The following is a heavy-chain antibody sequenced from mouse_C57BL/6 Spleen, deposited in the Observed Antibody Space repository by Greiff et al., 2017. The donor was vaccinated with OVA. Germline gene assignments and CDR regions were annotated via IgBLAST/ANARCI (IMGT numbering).Heavy chain of an antibody. V-gene: IGHV14-4*01. CDR1: GFNIKDDY. Sequence: EVQLQQSGAELVRPGASVKLSCTASGFNIKDDYMHWVKQRPEQGLEWIGWIDPENGDTEYASKFQGKATITADTSSNTAYLQLSSLTSEDTAVYYCTTGSYDGAYWGQGTLVTVSA. CDR3: TTGSYDGAY. J-gene: IGHJ3*01. D-gene: IGHD2-12*01. CDR2: IDPENGDT.